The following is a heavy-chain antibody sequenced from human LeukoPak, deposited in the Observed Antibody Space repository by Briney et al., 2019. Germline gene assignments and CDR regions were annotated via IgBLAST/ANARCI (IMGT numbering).Heavy chain of an antibody. Sequence: PGGSLRLSCAASGFTFSAYSMNWVRQAPGKGLEWVSAISGSGGSTYYADSVKGRFTISRDNSKNTLYLQMNSLRAEDTAVYYCAKDGSGEWLREEYYFDYWGQGTLVTVSS. CDR3: AKDGSGEWLREEYYFDY. CDR1: GFTFSAYS. V-gene: IGHV3-23*01. J-gene: IGHJ4*02. D-gene: IGHD5-12*01. CDR2: ISGSGGST.